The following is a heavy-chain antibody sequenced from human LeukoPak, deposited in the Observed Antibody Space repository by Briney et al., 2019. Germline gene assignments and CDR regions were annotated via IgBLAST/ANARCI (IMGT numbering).Heavy chain of an antibody. Sequence: SETLSLTCTVSGDSISSYYWSWIRQPPGKGLEWIGYIYYSGSTNYNPSLMSRVTISVDTSKNQFSLKLSSVTAADTAVYYCARAGFDTYYDILTGYQANWFDPWGQGTLVTVSS. D-gene: IGHD3-9*01. J-gene: IGHJ5*02. CDR1: GDSISSYY. V-gene: IGHV4-59*01. CDR3: ARAGFDTYYDILTGYQANWFDP. CDR2: IYYSGST.